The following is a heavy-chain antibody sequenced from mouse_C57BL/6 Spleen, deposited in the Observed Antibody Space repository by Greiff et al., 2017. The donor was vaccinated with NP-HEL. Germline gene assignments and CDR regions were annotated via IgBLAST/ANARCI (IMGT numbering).Heavy chain of an antibody. D-gene: IGHD2-10*01. CDR2: IDPSDSET. V-gene: IGHV1-52*01. CDR3: ARAYYGNSHWYFDV. Sequence: QVQLKQPGAELVRPGSSVKLSCKASGYTFTSYWMHWVKQRPIQGLEWIGNIDPSDSETHYNQKFKDKATLTVDKSSSTAYMQLSSLTAEDAAVYYCARAYYGNSHWYFDVWGTGTTVTVSS. CDR1: GYTFTSYW. J-gene: IGHJ1*03.